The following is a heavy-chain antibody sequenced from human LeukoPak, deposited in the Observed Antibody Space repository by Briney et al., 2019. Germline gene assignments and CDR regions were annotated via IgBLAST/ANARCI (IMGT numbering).Heavy chain of an antibody. Sequence: SETLSLTCTVSGGSISSYYWSWIRQPAGKGLEWIGRIYTSGSTNYNPSLKSRVTMSVDTSKNQFSLKLSSVTAADTAVYYCARGWGSSWRNGYYYYGMDVWGQGTTVTVSS. CDR3: ARGWGSSWRNGYYYYGMDV. V-gene: IGHV4-4*07. CDR1: GGSISSYY. J-gene: IGHJ6*02. D-gene: IGHD6-13*01. CDR2: IYTSGST.